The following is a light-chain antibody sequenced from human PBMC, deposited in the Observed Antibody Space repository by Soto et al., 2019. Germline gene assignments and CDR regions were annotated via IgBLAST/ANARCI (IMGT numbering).Light chain of an antibody. CDR1: SSDVGNYNL. J-gene: IGLJ1*01. V-gene: IGLV2-23*02. CDR2: EVS. CDR3: CSDAGSSTCV. Sequence: QSVLTQPASVSGSPGQSITISCTGTSSDVGNYNLVTWYQQHPGKAPKLMIYEVSKRPSRVSNRFSGSKSGNTASLTVSGLQAEDEADYYCCSDAGSSTCVFGTGTKVTVL.